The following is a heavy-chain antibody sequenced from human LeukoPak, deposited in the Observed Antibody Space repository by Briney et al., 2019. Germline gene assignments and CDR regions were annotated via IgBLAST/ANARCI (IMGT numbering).Heavy chain of an antibody. J-gene: IGHJ2*01. D-gene: IGHD2-21*02. V-gene: IGHV3-23*05. CDR1: GFTFSTYA. CDR2: VVNSGSNT. Sequence: PGGSLRLSCAAPGFTFSTYAMSWVRQAPGKGLEWVSGVVNSGSNTYYVDFVKGRFTISRDNSKNMLWLKMNSLRAEDTAVYYCAAAMTEYWYLDLWGRGTLVTVSS. CDR3: AAAMTEYWYLDL.